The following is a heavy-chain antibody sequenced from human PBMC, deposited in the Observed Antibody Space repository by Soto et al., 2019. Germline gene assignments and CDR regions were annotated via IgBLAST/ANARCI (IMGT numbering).Heavy chain of an antibody. CDR1: GFTFSSYA. CDR3: ARDYEYSSGWSGGDY. J-gene: IGHJ4*02. CDR2: ISYDGSNK. Sequence: QVQLVESGGGVVQPGRSLRLSCAASGFTFSSYAMHWVRQAPGKGLEGEAVISYDGSNKYYADSVKGRFTISRDNSKNMLYLQMNSLRAEDTAVYYCARDYEYSSGWSGGDYWGQGTLVTVSS. V-gene: IGHV3-30-3*01. D-gene: IGHD6-19*01.